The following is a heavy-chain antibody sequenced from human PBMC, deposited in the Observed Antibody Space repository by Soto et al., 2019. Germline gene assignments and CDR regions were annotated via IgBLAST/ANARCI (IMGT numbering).Heavy chain of an antibody. J-gene: IGHJ4*02. CDR2: ISGSGGST. V-gene: IGHV3-23*01. Sequence: GGSLRLSCAASGFTFSSYAMSWVRQAPGKGLEWVSAISGSGGSTYYADSVKGRFTISRDNSKNTLYLQMNSLRAEDTAVYYCAKDLEAPYYYDSMVDYWGQGTLVTVSS. CDR1: GFTFSSYA. CDR3: AKDLEAPYYYDSMVDY. D-gene: IGHD3-22*01.